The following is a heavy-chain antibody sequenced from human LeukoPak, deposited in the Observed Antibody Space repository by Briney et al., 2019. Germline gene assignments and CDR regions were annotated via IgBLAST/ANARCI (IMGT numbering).Heavy chain of an antibody. D-gene: IGHD2-15*01. J-gene: IGHJ4*02. CDR1: GFTFVNYA. V-gene: IGHV3-23*01. CDR2: ITGSGNNT. CDR3: AKGSYIADSYCFDY. Sequence: GGSLRLSCAASGFTFVNYAMAWVRQAPGKGLEWVSSITGSGNNTYYADSVKGRFTMSRDNSKNTLWLQMNSLRAEDTAIYYCAKGSYIADSYCFDYWGQGTLVTVSS.